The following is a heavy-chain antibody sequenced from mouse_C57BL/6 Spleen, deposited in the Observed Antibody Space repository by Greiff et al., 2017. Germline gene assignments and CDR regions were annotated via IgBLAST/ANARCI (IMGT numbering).Heavy chain of an antibody. V-gene: IGHV1-52*01. J-gene: IGHJ3*01. CDR1: GYTFTSYW. CDR3: ARSEGDDGYCAWFDD. D-gene: IGHD2-3*01. CDR2: IDPSDSET. Sequence: QVQLQQPGAELVRPGSSVKLSCKASGYTFTSYWMHWVKQRPIQGLEWIGNIDPSDSETHYNPKFQDKATLTVDKSSSTAYMQLSSLTSGDSAVYNCARSEGDDGYCAWFDDWGQGTLVTVSA.